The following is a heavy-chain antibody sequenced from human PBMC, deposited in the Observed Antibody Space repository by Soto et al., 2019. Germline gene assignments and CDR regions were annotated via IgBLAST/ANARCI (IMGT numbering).Heavy chain of an antibody. D-gene: IGHD2-15*01. V-gene: IGHV1-69*08. CDR2: IIPIVGIG. CDR1: GGTFSNYI. CDR3: ARDMACSGGTCCPSKNWRDP. Sequence: QVQLVQSGAEVKKPGSSVKVSCKASGGTFSNYIITWVRQAPGQGLEWMGRIIPIVGIGNNAQKFQGRVTNTADTSTNIAYMELRSLSSEDTAVYYCARDMACSGGTCCPSKNWRDPWGQGTLVTVSS. J-gene: IGHJ5*02.